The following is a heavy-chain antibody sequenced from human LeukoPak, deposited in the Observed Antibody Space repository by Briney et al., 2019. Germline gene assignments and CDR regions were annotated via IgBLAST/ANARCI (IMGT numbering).Heavy chain of an antibody. CDR2: IYYSGTT. D-gene: IGHD1-1*01. V-gene: IGHV4-59*01. Sequence: PSETLSLTCTVSGGSINSYYWSWLRQPPGKGLEWIGYIYYSGTTNYNPSLKSRLTISVDTSKNTFSLKLNSVTAADTAVYYCARGRYTATQFDPWGQGTLVTVS. J-gene: IGHJ5*02. CDR1: GGSINSYY. CDR3: ARGRYTATQFDP.